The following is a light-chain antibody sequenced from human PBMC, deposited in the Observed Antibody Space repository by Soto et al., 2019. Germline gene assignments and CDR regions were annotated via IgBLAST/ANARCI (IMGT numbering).Light chain of an antibody. CDR1: SSDVGGYDS. J-gene: IGLJ2*01. CDR3: SSYTSSSTVGV. CDR2: EVS. Sequence: QSALTQPASVSGSPGQSITISCTGTSSDVGGYDSVSWYQQHPGKAPKLMIYEVSNRPSGVSSRFSGSKSGNTASLTISGLQAEDEADCYCSSYTSSSTVGVFGGGTKVTVL. V-gene: IGLV2-14*01.